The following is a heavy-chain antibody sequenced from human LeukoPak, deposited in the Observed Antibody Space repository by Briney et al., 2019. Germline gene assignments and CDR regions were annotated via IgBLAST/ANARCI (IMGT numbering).Heavy chain of an antibody. CDR2: INHSGST. Sequence: SETLSLTCAVYGGSFSGYYWSWIRQPPGKGLEWIGEINHSGSTNYNPSLKSRVTISVDTSKNQFSLKLSSVTAADTAVYYCARGRGVISLTKWVFDYWGQGTLVTVSS. CDR1: GGSFSGYY. J-gene: IGHJ4*02. D-gene: IGHD3-10*01. V-gene: IGHV4-34*01. CDR3: ARGRGVISLTKWVFDY.